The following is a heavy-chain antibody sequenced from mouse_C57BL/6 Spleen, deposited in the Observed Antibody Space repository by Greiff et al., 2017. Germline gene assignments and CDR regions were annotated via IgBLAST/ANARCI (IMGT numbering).Heavy chain of an antibody. J-gene: IGHJ2*01. CDR1: GYTFTSYW. Sequence: QVQLKQPGAELVRPGSSVKLSCKASGYTFTSYWMDWVKQRPGQGLEWIGNIYPSDSETHYNQKFKDKATLTVDKSSSPAYMQLSSLTSEDSAVYYCARWGGSSPRDYWGQGTTLTVSS. D-gene: IGHD1-1*01. CDR2: IYPSDSET. CDR3: ARWGGSSPRDY. V-gene: IGHV1-61*01.